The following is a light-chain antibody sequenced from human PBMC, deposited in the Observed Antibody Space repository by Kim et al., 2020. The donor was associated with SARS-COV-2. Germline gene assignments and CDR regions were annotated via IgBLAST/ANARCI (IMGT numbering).Light chain of an antibody. CDR1: NIGSKS. V-gene: IGLV3-21*04. CDR2: YDS. J-gene: IGLJ3*02. Sequence: SYELTQPPSVSVAPGKTARITCGGNNIGSKSVHWYQQKPGQAPVLVIYYDSDRPSGIPERFSGSNSGNTATLTISRVEAGDEADYYCQVWDSSSDLRVFGGGTQLTVL. CDR3: QVWDSSSDLRV.